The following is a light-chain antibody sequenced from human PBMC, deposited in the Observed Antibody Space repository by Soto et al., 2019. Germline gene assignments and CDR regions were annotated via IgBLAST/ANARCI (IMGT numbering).Light chain of an antibody. J-gene: IGKJ2*01. Sequence: EIVMTQSPATLSVSPGERATLSCRASQSVSSNLAWYQEKPGQAPRLLIYGASTRATDIPARFSGSGSGTEFTLTISSLQAEDCAVYYCQQYNNWPYTFGQGTQLEIK. V-gene: IGKV3-15*01. CDR1: QSVSSN. CDR3: QQYNNWPYT. CDR2: GAS.